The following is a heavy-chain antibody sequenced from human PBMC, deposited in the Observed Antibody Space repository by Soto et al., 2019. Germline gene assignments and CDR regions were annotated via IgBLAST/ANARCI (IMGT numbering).Heavy chain of an antibody. J-gene: IGHJ4*02. CDR2: IKSKTDGGTT. Sequence: GSLRLSCAASGFTFSNAWMSWVRQAPGKGLEWAGRIKSKTDGGTTDYAAPVKGRFTISRDDSKNTLYLQMNSLKTEDTAVYYCTTVMVRGVLDYWGQGTLVTVSS. D-gene: IGHD3-10*01. V-gene: IGHV3-15*01. CDR1: GFTFSNAW. CDR3: TTVMVRGVLDY.